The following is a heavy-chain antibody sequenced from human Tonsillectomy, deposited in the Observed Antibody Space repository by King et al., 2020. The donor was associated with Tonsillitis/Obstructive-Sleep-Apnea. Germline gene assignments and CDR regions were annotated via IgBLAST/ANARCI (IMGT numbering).Heavy chain of an antibody. V-gene: IGHV3-23*04. J-gene: IGHJ4*02. Sequence: VQLVESGGGLVQPGGSLRLSCAASGFTFTSYAMSWVRQAPGKGLEWVSSISGSGGSTYYADSVKGRFTISRDNSKNTLYLQTNNLRAEDTAVYYCAKDGGAQQLLRYLDYWGQGTLVTVSP. CDR3: AKDGGAQQLLRYLDY. D-gene: IGHD6-13*01. CDR1: GFTFTSYA. CDR2: ISGSGGST.